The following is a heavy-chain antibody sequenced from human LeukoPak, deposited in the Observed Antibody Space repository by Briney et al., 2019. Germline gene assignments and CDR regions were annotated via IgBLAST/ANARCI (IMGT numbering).Heavy chain of an antibody. CDR3: ARVGYNWNDGIYYYYGMDV. D-gene: IGHD1-1*01. Sequence: ASVKLCCKASGYTFTCYGISWVRQAPGQGMERMGWISTYNGNTNYAQKVQGRVTMTTDTSTSTAYMELRSLRSDDTAVYYCARVGYNWNDGIYYYYGMDVWGQGTTVTVSS. CDR2: ISTYNGNT. J-gene: IGHJ6*02. CDR1: GYTFTCYG. V-gene: IGHV1-18*01.